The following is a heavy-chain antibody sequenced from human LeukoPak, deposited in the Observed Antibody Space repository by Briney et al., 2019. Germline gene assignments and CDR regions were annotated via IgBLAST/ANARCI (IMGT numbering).Heavy chain of an antibody. V-gene: IGHV4-31*03. CDR1: GGSISSGGYY. CDR3: ARSPLDSSGYYGMDV. CDR2: IYYSGST. J-gene: IGHJ6*02. D-gene: IGHD3-22*01. Sequence: SETLSLTCTVSGGSISSGGYYWSWIRQHPGKGLEWIGYIYYSGSTYYNPSLKSRVTISVDTSKNQFSLKLRFLTAADTAVYYCARSPLDSSGYYGMDVWGQGTTVTVSS.